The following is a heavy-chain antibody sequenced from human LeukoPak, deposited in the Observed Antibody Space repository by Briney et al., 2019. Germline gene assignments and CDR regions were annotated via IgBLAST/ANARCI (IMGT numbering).Heavy chain of an antibody. V-gene: IGHV1-18*01. CDR1: GYTFTSYG. CDR2: ISAYNGNT. Sequence: GASVKVSCKASGYTFTSYGISWVRQAPGQGLEWMGWISAYNGNTNYAQKLQGRVTMTTDTSTSTAYMELRSLRSDDTAVYYCARGEPYCSGGSCYSGEFDYWGQGTLVTVSP. D-gene: IGHD2-15*01. CDR3: ARGEPYCSGGSCYSGEFDY. J-gene: IGHJ4*02.